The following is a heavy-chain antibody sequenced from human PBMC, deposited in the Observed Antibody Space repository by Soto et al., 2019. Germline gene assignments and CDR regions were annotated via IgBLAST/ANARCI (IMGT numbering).Heavy chain of an antibody. V-gene: IGHV3-30*18. CDR3: AKDLCLSRYDSSGYRDFCDYYYGMDV. CDR1: GFTFSSYG. Sequence: PGGSLRLSCAASGFTFSSYGMHWVRQAPGKGLEWVAVISYDGSNKYYADSVKGRFTISRDNSKNTLYLQMNSLRAEDTAVYYCAKDLCLSRYDSSGYRDFCDYYYGMDVWGQGTTVTVSS. D-gene: IGHD3-22*01. J-gene: IGHJ6*02. CDR2: ISYDGSNK.